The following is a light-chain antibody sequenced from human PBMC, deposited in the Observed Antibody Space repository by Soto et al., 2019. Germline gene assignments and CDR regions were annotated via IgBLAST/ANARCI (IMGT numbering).Light chain of an antibody. Sequence: EIVLTQSPGTLSLSPGERATLSCRASQTLSNSFIAWYQQKPGQAPRLLIYDTSSRATGVPDRYSASGSGTDFTLTISSLEPEDFAVYYCQQRSNRPPITFGQGTRLEIK. CDR3: QQRSNRPPIT. CDR2: DTS. J-gene: IGKJ5*01. V-gene: IGKV3D-20*02. CDR1: QTLSNSF.